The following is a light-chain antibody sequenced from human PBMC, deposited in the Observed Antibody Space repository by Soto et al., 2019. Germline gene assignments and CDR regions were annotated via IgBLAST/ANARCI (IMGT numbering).Light chain of an antibody. Sequence: DIQMTQSPSTLSASIGDRVSITCRASQSISKWLAWHQQKPGRAPKRLIYAAYSLQSGVPSRFSGTGSGTEFTLTISSLQPEDFATYYCLQHNTSPWPVGQGTKVDTK. V-gene: IGKV1-17*01. CDR3: LQHNTSPWP. CDR2: AAY. CDR1: QSISKW. J-gene: IGKJ1*01.